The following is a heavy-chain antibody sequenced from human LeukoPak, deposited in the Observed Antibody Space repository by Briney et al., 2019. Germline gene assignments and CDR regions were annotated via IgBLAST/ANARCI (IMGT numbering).Heavy chain of an antibody. Sequence: ASVKVSCKASGYTFTGYYMHWVRQAPGQGLEWMGWINPNSGGTNYAQKFQGRVTMTTDTSTSTAYMELRSLKSDDTAVYYCAKYDIWSGYYMDVWGKGTTVTVSS. V-gene: IGHV1-2*02. CDR2: INPNSGGT. D-gene: IGHD3-3*01. J-gene: IGHJ6*03. CDR3: AKYDIWSGYYMDV. CDR1: GYTFTGYY.